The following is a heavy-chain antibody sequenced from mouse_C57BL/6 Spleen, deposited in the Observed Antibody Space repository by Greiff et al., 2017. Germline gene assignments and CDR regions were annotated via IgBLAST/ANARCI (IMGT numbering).Heavy chain of an antibody. J-gene: IGHJ2*01. CDR3: ARSEVVVWDYFDY. V-gene: IGHV1-7*01. CDR2: INPSSGYT. D-gene: IGHD1-1*01. CDR1: GYTFTSYW. Sequence: QVQLKQSGAELAKPGASVKLSCKASGYTFTSYWMHWVKQRPGQGLEWIGYINPSSGYTKYNQKFKDKATLTADKSSSTAYMQLSSLTYEDSAVYYCARSEVVVWDYFDYWGQGTTLTVSS.